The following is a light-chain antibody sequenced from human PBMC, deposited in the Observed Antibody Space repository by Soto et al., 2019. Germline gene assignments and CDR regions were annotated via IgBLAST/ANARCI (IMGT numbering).Light chain of an antibody. CDR3: TSYTSNRVI. Sequence: QSALTQPASVSGSPGQSITISCTGTSSDVGGYNYVSWYQQHPGKAPKLMISEVSNRPSGVSNRFSGSKSGNTASLTISGLQAEDEADYYCTSYTSNRVIFGGGTKLTVL. J-gene: IGLJ2*01. CDR1: SSDVGGYNY. V-gene: IGLV2-14*01. CDR2: EVS.